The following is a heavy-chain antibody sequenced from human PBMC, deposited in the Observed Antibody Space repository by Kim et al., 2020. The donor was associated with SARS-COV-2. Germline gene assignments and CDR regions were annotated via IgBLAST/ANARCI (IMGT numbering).Heavy chain of an antibody. D-gene: IGHD6-13*01. J-gene: IGHJ4*02. V-gene: IGHV3-49*03. CDR3: ARSWYSSSWYGY. Sequence: GGSLRLSCTASGFTFGDYAMSWFRQAPGKGLEWVGFIRSKAYGGTTEYAASVKGRFTISRDDSNIIAYLQMNSLKTEDTGVHYCARSWYSSSWYGYWGQGTLVTVSS. CDR1: GFTFGDYA. CDR2: IRSKAYGGTT.